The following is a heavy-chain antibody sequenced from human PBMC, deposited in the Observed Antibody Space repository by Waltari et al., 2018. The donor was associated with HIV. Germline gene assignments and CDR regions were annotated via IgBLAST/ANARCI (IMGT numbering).Heavy chain of an antibody. J-gene: IGHJ5*02. CDR1: GASISSDDHY. CDR3: AREVMVVVVPAAIYWFDP. V-gene: IGHV4-30-4*08. Sequence: QVELQESGPGLVKPSQTLSLSCPVSGASISSDDHYWNCTRQPPGKGLEWIGSIYYSGSTYYNPSLKSRVTISIDKSKNQFSLKLTSVTAADTAVYFCAREVMVVVVPAAIYWFDPWGQGTLVTVSS. CDR2: IYYSGST. D-gene: IGHD2-2*02.